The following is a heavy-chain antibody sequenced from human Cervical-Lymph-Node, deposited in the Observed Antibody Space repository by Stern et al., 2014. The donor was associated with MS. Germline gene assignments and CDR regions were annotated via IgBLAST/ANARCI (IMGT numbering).Heavy chain of an antibody. V-gene: IGHV1-69*01. CDR3: ARDKIPGTAAFDI. CDR2: IIPICGKA. Sequence: VQLVQSGAEVKKPGSSVKVSCKASGGTFSSYAISWVRQAPGQGLEWMGGIIPICGKANYAQKFQGRVTITADESTSTAYMERSSLRSEDTAVYYCARDKIPGTAAFDIWGQGTMVTVSS. J-gene: IGHJ3*02. D-gene: IGHD6-13*01. CDR1: GGTFSSYA.